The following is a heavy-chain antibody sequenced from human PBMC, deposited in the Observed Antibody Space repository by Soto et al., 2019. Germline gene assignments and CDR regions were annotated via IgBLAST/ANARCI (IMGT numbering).Heavy chain of an antibody. J-gene: IGHJ3*02. CDR2: IWYDGSNK. CDR3: ARVGDYLDWGAFDI. V-gene: IGHV3-33*01. D-gene: IGHD4-17*01. Sequence: QVQLVESGGGVVQPGRSLRLSCAASGFTFSSYGMHWVRQAPGKGLEWVAVIWYDGSNKYYADSVKGRFTISRDNSKNTRYLQMNSLRAEDTAVYYCARVGDYLDWGAFDIWGQGTMVTVSS. CDR1: GFTFSSYG.